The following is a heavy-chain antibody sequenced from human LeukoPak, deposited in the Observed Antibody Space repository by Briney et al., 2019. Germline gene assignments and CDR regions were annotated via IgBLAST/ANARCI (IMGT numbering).Heavy chain of an antibody. J-gene: IGHJ6*02. CDR3: ATQVVIHYYYYYGMDV. Sequence: ASVKVSCKVSGYTLTELSMHWVRQAPGKGLEWMGGFDPEDGETIYAQKFQGRVTMTEDTSTDTAYMELSSLRSEDTAVYYCATQVVIHYYYYYGMDVWGQGTLVTVSS. D-gene: IGHD3-22*01. V-gene: IGHV1-24*01. CDR1: GYTLTELS. CDR2: FDPEDGET.